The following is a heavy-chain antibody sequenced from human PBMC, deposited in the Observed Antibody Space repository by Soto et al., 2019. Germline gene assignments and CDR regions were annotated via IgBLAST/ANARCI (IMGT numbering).Heavy chain of an antibody. Sequence: HGASLKISCKGSGYSFTSHWIGWVRQMPGKGLEWMGNIFPGDSDTRYSPSFEGQVTMSADKSISTAYLQWSSLEASDTAVYFCVSAPLGSAGRHFDYWCQGDLVTVSS. J-gene: IGHJ4*02. CDR3: VSAPLGSAGRHFDY. CDR1: GYSFTSHW. CDR2: IFPGDSDT. D-gene: IGHD6-13*01. V-gene: IGHV5-51*01.